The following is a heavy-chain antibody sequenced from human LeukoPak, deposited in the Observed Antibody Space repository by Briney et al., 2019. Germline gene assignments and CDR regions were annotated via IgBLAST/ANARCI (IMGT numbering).Heavy chain of an antibody. CDR1: GFTVSSNY. CDR3: AREHEQQLVGAFDI. V-gene: IGHV3-66*01. CDR2: IYSGGST. Sequence: PGGSLRLSCAASGFTVSSNYMSWVRQAPGKGLEWVSVIYSGGSTYYADSVKGRFTISRDNSKNTLYLQMNSLRAEDTAVYYCAREHEQQLVGAFDIWGQGTMVTVSS. D-gene: IGHD6-13*01. J-gene: IGHJ3*02.